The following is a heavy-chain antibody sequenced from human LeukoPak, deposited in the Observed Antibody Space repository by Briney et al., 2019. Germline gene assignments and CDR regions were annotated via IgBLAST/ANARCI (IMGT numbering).Heavy chain of an antibody. Sequence: GGSLRLSCAASGFTFSSYAMHWVRQAPGKGLEWVSYISSSGSTIYYADSVKGRFTISRDNAKNSLYLQMNSLRADDTAVYYCARETPDSSGWDWGQGTLVTVSS. CDR3: ARETPDSSGWD. V-gene: IGHV3-48*04. D-gene: IGHD6-19*01. CDR2: ISSSGSTI. J-gene: IGHJ4*02. CDR1: GFTFSSYA.